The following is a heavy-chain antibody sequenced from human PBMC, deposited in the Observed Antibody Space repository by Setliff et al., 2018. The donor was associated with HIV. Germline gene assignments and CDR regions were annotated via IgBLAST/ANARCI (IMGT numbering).Heavy chain of an antibody. D-gene: IGHD3-22*01. Sequence: GASVMVSCKASGFTFNHYALSWVRQAPGQRPEWMGGTIPMSDIPNYAQNFQGRVTITADHSTTTTYMELSSLSSEDTAVYYCVRVGPWYYGRSGYFASWDYWGQGTQVTVSS. V-gene: IGHV1-69*10. CDR1: GFTFNHYA. CDR2: TIPMSDIP. J-gene: IGHJ4*02. CDR3: VRVGPWYYGRSGYFASWDY.